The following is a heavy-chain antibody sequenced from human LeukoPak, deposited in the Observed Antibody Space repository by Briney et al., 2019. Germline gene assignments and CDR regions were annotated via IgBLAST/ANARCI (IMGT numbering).Heavy chain of an antibody. V-gene: IGHV3-30*02. D-gene: IGHD1-26*01. CDR2: IRYDGSNK. Sequence: GGSLRLSCAASGVTSSTYGMCSVRQAPGKGLEWVAFIRYDGSNKYYADSVKGRFTISRDNSKNTLYLQMNSLRVEESAMYSCAKDLSPMVGAKIFDYWGQGTLVTVSS. CDR1: GVTSSTYG. J-gene: IGHJ4*02. CDR3: AKDLSPMVGAKIFDY.